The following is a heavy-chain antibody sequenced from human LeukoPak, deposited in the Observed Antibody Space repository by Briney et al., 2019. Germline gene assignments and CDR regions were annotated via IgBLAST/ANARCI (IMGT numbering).Heavy chain of an antibody. Sequence: ASVKVSCKASGYTFTGYYMHWVRQAPGQGLEWMGWINPNSGGTNYAQKFQGRVTMTRDTSISTAYMELSRLRSDDTAVYYCARDQAPRMTTFGGPRRWFDPWGQGTLVTVSS. CDR1: GYTFTGYY. CDR3: ARDQAPRMTTFGGPRRWFDP. D-gene: IGHD3-16*01. CDR2: INPNSGGT. J-gene: IGHJ5*02. V-gene: IGHV1-2*02.